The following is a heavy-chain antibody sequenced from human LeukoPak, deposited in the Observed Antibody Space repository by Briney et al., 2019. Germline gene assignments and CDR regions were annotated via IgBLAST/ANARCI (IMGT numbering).Heavy chain of an antibody. V-gene: IGHV3-74*01. J-gene: IGHJ5*02. CDR3: LRVRNIEVVSAAVSWCNP. CDR2: INGDGSRK. CDR1: VFTFRNYW. Sequence: TGGSLRLSCAASVFTFRNYWMHWVRQAPGKGLGWVSRINGDGSRKSYADSVRGRLTISRDNAENTMYLPISSLTVCDPAVYYCLRVRNIEVVSAAVSWCNPWGQGHLVSLSS. D-gene: IGHD2-2*01.